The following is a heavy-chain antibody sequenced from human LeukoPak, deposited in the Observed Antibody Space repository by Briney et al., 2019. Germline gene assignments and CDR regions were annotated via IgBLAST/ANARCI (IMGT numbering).Heavy chain of an antibody. D-gene: IGHD4-17*01. CDR1: GYSFTSYW. Sequence: GEPLKISRKGSGYSFTSYWIGWVRQMPGKGLEWMGIIYPGDSDTRYSPSFQGQVTISADKSISTAYLQWSSLKASDTAMYYCARQMTTVATCWFDPWGQGTLVTVSS. V-gene: IGHV5-51*01. CDR3: ARQMTTVATCWFDP. J-gene: IGHJ5*02. CDR2: IYPGDSDT.